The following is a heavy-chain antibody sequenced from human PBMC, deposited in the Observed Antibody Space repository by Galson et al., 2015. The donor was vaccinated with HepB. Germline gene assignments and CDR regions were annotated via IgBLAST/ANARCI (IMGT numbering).Heavy chain of an antibody. CDR1: GFTFSSYA. Sequence: SLRLSCAASGFTFSSYAMSWVRQAPGKGLEWVSGISGSGGSTYYADSVKGRFTISKDNSKNTLFLQMNSLRAEDTAVYYCARVHYYDSSGRFYDYWGQGTLATVAS. V-gene: IGHV3-23*01. CDR2: ISGSGGST. CDR3: ARVHYYDSSGRFYDY. J-gene: IGHJ4*02. D-gene: IGHD3-22*01.